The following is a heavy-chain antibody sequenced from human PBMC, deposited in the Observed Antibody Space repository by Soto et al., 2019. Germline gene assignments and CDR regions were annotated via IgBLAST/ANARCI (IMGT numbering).Heavy chain of an antibody. CDR2: IKEDGSEK. Sequence: GGSLRLSCSASGFTFSGYWMTWVRQAPGKGLEWVANIKEDGSEKYYMDSVKGRFTISRDNPKNSLYLQMNSLRADDTAVYYCARPLYGSGSVWFDPWGQGTLVTVSS. V-gene: IGHV3-7*03. D-gene: IGHD3-10*01. CDR1: GFTFSGYW. J-gene: IGHJ5*02. CDR3: ARPLYGSGSVWFDP.